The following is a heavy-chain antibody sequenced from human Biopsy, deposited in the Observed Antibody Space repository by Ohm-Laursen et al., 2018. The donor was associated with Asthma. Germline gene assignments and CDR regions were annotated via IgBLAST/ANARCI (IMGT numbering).Heavy chain of an antibody. V-gene: IGHV1-18*01. CDR2: ISVYNGNT. CDR1: GYIFNSAG. Sequence: ASVKVSCKTSGYIFNSAGITWVRQAPGQGLEWMGWISVYNGNTKVAQKLQGRVTMITDTSTSTAYMELRSLRSDDTAVYFCARAVDYSHYYGIDVWGQGTTVTVS. CDR3: ARAVDYSHYYGIDV. J-gene: IGHJ6*02. D-gene: IGHD3-10*01.